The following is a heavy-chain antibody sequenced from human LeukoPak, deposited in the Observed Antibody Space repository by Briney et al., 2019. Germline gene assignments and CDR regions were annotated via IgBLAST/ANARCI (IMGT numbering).Heavy chain of an antibody. CDR1: GGSFSGYY. V-gene: IGHV4-34*01. J-gene: IGHJ3*02. CDR3: ARGRAFDI. Sequence: PSETLSLTCAVYGGSFSGYYWSWIRQPPGKGLEWIGEINHSGNTNYNPSLKSRVTISVDTSKIQFSLKLSFVTAADTAVYYCARGRAFDIWGQGTMVTVSS. CDR2: INHSGNT.